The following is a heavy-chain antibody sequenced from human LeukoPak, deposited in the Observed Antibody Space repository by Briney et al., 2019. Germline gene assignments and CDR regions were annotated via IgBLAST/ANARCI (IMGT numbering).Heavy chain of an antibody. J-gene: IGHJ2*01. Sequence: SETLSLTCTVSGGSISSYYWSWIRQPPGKGLAWSGYIYYSGSTNYNPSLKSRVTISVDTSKNQFSLKLSSVTAADTAVYYCARTPRWYFDLWGRGTLVTVSS. CDR1: GGSISSYY. CDR3: ARTPRWYFDL. V-gene: IGHV4-59*01. CDR2: IYYSGST.